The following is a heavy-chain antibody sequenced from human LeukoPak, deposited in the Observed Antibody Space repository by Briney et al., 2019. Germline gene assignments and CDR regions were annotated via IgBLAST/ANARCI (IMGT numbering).Heavy chain of an antibody. CDR2: IRYDGSNK. CDR3: ANNPGGD. J-gene: IGHJ4*02. D-gene: IGHD3-16*01. Sequence: KGLEWVAFIRYDGSNKYYADSVKGRFTISRDNSKNTLYLQMNSLRAEDTAVYYCANNPGGDWGQGTLVTVSS. V-gene: IGHV3-30*02.